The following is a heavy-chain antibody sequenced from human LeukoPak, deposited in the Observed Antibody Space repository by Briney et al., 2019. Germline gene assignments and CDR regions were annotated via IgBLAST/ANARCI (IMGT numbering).Heavy chain of an antibody. Sequence: QSSETLSLTCAVYGGSFSGYYWSWIRQPPGKGLEWIGEINHSGSTNYNPSLKSRVTISVDTSKNQFSLKLSSVTAADTAVYYCARVQEYCSGGSCYSGYNYWGRGTLVTVSS. V-gene: IGHV4-34*01. J-gene: IGHJ4*02. CDR2: INHSGST. CDR3: ARVQEYCSGGSCYSGYNY. CDR1: GGSFSGYY. D-gene: IGHD2-15*01.